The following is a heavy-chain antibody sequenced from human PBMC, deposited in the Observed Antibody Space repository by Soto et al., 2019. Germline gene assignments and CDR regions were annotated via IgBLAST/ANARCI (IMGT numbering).Heavy chain of an antibody. CDR2: TYYRSKWYN. D-gene: IGHD6-13*01. CDR3: ASGGGAGSSWYGDAFDI. J-gene: IGHJ3*02. CDR1: GDSVSSNSAA. V-gene: IGHV6-1*01. Sequence: PLQTLSLTCAISGDSVSSNSAAWNWIRQSPSRGLEWLGRTYYRSKWYNDYAVSVKSRITINPDTSKNQFSLQLNSVTPEDTAVYYCASGGGAGSSWYGDAFDIWGQGTMVTVSS.